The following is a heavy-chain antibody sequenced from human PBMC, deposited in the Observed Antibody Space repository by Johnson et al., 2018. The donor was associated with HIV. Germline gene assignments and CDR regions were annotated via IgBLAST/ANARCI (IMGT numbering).Heavy chain of an antibody. V-gene: IGHV3-23*04. CDR3: AKGWLRNAFDI. CDR2: ISGRGGSI. J-gene: IGHJ3*02. D-gene: IGHD6-19*01. Sequence: VQLVESGGGLVQPGGSLRLSCAASGFTFSSYWMSWVRQAPGKGLEWVSAISGRGGSIYYADSVKGRFTISRDNSKNTLFLQMNNLRAEDTAVYYCAKGWLRNAFDIWGQGTMVTVSS. CDR1: GFTFSSYW.